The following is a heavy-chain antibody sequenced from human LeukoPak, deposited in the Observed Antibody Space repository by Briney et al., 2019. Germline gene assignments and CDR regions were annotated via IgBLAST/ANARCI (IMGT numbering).Heavy chain of an antibody. CDR2: ISSSSSYI. V-gene: IGHV3-21*01. J-gene: IGHJ3*02. CDR1: GFTFSSYS. CDR3: AGETGAVASDAFDM. D-gene: IGHD6-19*01. Sequence: GGSLRLSCAASGFTFSSYSMNWVRQAPGKGLEWVSSISSSSSYIYYADSVKCRFTISRDNAKNSLYLQMNSLRAEDTAVYYCAGETGAVASDAFDMWAQGTMVTVS.